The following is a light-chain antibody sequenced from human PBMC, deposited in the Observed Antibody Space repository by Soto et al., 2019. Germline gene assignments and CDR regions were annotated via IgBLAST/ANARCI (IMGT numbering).Light chain of an antibody. J-gene: IGLJ2*01. CDR1: NIGSLS. CDR3: QVWDSSSDHVV. Sequence: SYELTQPSSGSVAPGKTASITCGGNNIGSLSVHWFQQKPGQAPILVIYYDSDRPSGIPERFSGSNPGNAATLTISRGEAGDEADYYCQVWDSSSDHVVFGGGTKLTVL. V-gene: IGLV3-21*04. CDR2: YDS.